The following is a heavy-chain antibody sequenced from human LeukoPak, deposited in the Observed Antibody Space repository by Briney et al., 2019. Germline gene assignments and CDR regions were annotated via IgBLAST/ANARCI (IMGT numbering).Heavy chain of an antibody. D-gene: IGHD2-15*01. J-gene: IGHJ4*02. CDR3: ARLTRYCSGDSCYFDY. CDR1: GYTFTNCW. V-gene: IGHV5-51*01. CDR2: IYPGDSDT. Sequence: GESLKISCKGSGYTFTNCWIGWVRQMPGKGLEWMGIIYPGDSDTRYSPAFQRQVTISADKPINSAYLQWSSLKASDTAIYYCARLTRYCSGDSCYFDYWGQGTLVTVSS.